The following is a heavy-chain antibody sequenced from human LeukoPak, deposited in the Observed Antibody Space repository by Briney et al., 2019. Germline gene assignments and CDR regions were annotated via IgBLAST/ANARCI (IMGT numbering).Heavy chain of an antibody. Sequence: SETLSLTCTVSGGSINSYYWSWIRQPPGKGLEWIGYIYYSGSTNYNPSLKSRVTISRDTSKDQFSLKLRSVTAADTAVYYCTSGGMVSGDYWGHGTLVTVSS. J-gene: IGHJ4*01. CDR2: IYYSGST. D-gene: IGHD2-8*01. V-gene: IGHV4-59*01. CDR3: TSGGMVSGDY. CDR1: GGSINSYY.